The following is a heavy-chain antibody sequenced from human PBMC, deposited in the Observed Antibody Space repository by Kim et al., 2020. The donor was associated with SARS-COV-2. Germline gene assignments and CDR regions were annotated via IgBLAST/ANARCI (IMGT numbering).Heavy chain of an antibody. V-gene: IGHV1-46*01. CDR1: GFTFSKFY. CDR2: INPSGSTT. J-gene: IGHJ4*02. CDR3: ARAGEDTARCES. D-gene: IGHD5-18*01. Sequence: ASVKVSCKASGFTFSKFYMHWVRQAPGQGLEWMGIINPSGSTTSFAQRFQDRVTVTRDASTSTVYLELNRLNSDDTAVYYCARAGEDTARCESWGQGTLV.